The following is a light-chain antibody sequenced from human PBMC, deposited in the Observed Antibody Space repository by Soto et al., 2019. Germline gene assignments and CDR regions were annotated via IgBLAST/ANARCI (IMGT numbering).Light chain of an antibody. Sequence: LTQPASVSGTPGQSITISCTGTKSDVGGYNYVSWYQQHPGKAPKLMIYDVSNRPSGVSNRFSGSKSGNTASLTISGLQAEDEADYYCSSYTSSSTYVFGTGTKVTVL. V-gene: IGLV2-14*01. CDR1: KSDVGGYNY. CDR3: SSYTSSSTYV. CDR2: DVS. J-gene: IGLJ1*01.